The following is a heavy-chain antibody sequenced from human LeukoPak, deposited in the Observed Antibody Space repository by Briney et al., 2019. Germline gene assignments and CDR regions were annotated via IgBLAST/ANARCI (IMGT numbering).Heavy chain of an antibody. Sequence: PSETLSLTCTVSGGSISSYYWSWIRQPPGKGLEWIGFIYYSGSTNYSPSLKSRVTISVDTSKNQFSLKLSSVTAADTAVYYCARGVSSSWYGDFDYWGQGTLVTVSS. CDR3: ARGVSSSWYGDFDY. CDR2: IYYSGST. D-gene: IGHD6-13*01. CDR1: GGSISSYY. J-gene: IGHJ4*02. V-gene: IGHV4-59*01.